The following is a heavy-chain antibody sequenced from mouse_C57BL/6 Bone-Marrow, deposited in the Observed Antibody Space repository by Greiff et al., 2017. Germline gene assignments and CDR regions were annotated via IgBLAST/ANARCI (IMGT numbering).Heavy chain of an antibody. CDR2: INSDGGST. Sequence: EVQLKESGGGLVQPGESLKLSCESNEYEFPSHDMSWVRTTPEQRLELVAAINSDGGSTYYPDTMERRFIISRDNTKKTLYLQMSSLKSEDTAMYYCARPPMGAMDDWGQGTSVTVSS. CDR1: EYEFPSHD. J-gene: IGHJ4*01. V-gene: IGHV5-2*01. CDR3: ARPPMGAMDD.